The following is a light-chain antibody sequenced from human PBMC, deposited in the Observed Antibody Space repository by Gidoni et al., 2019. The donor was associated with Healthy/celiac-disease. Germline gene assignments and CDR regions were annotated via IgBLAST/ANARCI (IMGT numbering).Light chain of an antibody. Sequence: QPVLTQSSSASASLGSSVKLTCTLSSGHSSYIFAWHQQQPGKAPRYLMKLEGSGSYNKGSGVPDRFSGSSSGADRYLTISNRQSEDEADYYCETWDSNTVVFGGGTKLTVL. CDR2: LEGSGSY. CDR3: ETWDSNTVV. J-gene: IGLJ2*01. V-gene: IGLV4-60*03. CDR1: SGHSSYI.